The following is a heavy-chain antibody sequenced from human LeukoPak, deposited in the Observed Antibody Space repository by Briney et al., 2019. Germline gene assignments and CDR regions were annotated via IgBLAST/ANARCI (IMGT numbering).Heavy chain of an antibody. CDR2: IYYSGST. CDR3: ARGTFLEWPDYYYGMDV. V-gene: IGHV4-59*01. D-gene: IGHD3-3*02. Sequence: SETLSLTCTVSGGSISSYYWSWIRQPPGKGLEWIGYIYYSGSTNYNPSLKSRVTISVDTSKNQFSLKLSSVTAADTAVYYCARGTFLEWPDYYYGMDVWGRGTTVTVSS. CDR1: GGSISSYY. J-gene: IGHJ6*02.